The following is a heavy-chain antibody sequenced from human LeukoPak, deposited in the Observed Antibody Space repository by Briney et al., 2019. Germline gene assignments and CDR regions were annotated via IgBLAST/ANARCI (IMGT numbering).Heavy chain of an antibody. CDR2: IYYSGST. J-gene: IGHJ5*02. Sequence: SETLSLTCTVSGGSISSYYWSWIRQPPGKGLEWSGYIYYSGSTNYNPSLKSRVTISVDTSKNQFSLKLSSVTAADTAVYYCARHPETAIDWFDPWGQGTLVTVSS. D-gene: IGHD2-21*02. V-gene: IGHV4-59*08. CDR3: ARHPETAIDWFDP. CDR1: GGSISSYY.